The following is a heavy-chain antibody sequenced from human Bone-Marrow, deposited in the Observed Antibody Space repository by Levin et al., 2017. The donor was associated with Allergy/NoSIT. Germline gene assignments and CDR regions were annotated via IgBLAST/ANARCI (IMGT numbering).Heavy chain of an antibody. D-gene: IGHD6-6*01. CDR3: AREADLIGARAPFDY. CDR2: IYYTGPT. J-gene: IGHJ4*02. CDR1: GGSISSSTHY. V-gene: IGHV4-39*07. Sequence: SETLSLTCTVSGGSISSSTHYWAWVRQAPGKGLEWVGSIYYTGPTYYKLSLKSRVTISVDRSKNQFSLKLTSVTAADTAVYYCAREADLIGARAPFDYWGQGTLVSVSS.